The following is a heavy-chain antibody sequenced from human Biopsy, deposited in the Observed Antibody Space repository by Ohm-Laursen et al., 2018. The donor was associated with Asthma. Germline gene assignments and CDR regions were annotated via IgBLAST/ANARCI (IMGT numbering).Heavy chain of an antibody. CDR2: IYWDDDK. J-gene: IGHJ4*02. V-gene: IGHV2-5*02. CDR1: GFSLSTSGGG. D-gene: IGHD1-26*01. Sequence: PTQILTLTCTFSGFSLSTSGGGVGWIRQPPGKALEWLGNIYWDDDKRYSPSLQSRLTITRDTPKDQVVLTMTNMGPVDTGTYYCVHTLVGLKAFDFWGQGTLVTVSP. CDR3: VHTLVGLKAFDF.